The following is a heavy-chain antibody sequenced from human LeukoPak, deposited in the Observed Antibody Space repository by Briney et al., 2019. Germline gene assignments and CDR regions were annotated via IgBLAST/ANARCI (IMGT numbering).Heavy chain of an antibody. CDR3: AKKYSGSYLSDFDS. CDR2: ISGSDGST. D-gene: IGHD1-26*01. CDR1: GFTFRNYA. Sequence: PGRSLRLSCAASGFTFRNYAMGWVRQAPGKGLEWVSSISGSDGSTYYADSVKGRFTLSRDNSKNTVDLQMNSLSAEDTAIYYCAKKYSGSYLSDFDSWGQGTLVTVSS. V-gene: IGHV3-23*01. J-gene: IGHJ4*02.